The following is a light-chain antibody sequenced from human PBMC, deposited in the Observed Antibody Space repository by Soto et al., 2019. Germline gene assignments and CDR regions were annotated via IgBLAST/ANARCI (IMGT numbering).Light chain of an antibody. J-gene: IGLJ1*01. CDR2: EVT. Sequence: QFALTQPASVSGSPGQSITISCTATSSDVGTYNFVSWYQQHPGKAPRLMIYEVTKRPSGVSNRFSGSRSGNTASLSISGLQAEGEADYYCCSYTRRGTYVFGTGTKVTVL. CDR3: CSYTRRGTYV. V-gene: IGLV2-23*02. CDR1: SSDVGTYNF.